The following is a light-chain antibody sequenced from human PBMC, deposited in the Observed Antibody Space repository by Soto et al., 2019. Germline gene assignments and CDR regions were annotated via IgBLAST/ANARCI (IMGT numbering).Light chain of an antibody. CDR3: QQYGSSPGA. CDR2: GAS. V-gene: IGKV3-20*01. Sequence: EIVLTQSPGTLSLSPGERATLSCRASQSVCSSYLAWYQQKPGQAPRLLIYGASSGATGIPDRVSGSGSGTDFTLISSRLEAEGFAVYYCQQYGSSPGAFGQGTKGEVK. CDR1: QSVCSSY. J-gene: IGKJ1*01.